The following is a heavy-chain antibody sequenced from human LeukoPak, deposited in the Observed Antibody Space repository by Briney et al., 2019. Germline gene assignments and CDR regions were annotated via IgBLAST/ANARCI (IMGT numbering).Heavy chain of an antibody. J-gene: IGHJ6*02. V-gene: IGHV3-23*05. CDR2: INRSGDST. Sequence: GGSLRLSCAASGFTFYSYGMNWVRQAPGKGLEWVSGINRSGDSTSYADSVKGRFTISRDNSKNTLYLQMNSLRAEDTAVYYCARQFGYSSSWELGDYYYYGMDVWGQGTTVTVSS. D-gene: IGHD6-13*01. CDR1: GFTFYSYG. CDR3: ARQFGYSSSWELGDYYYYGMDV.